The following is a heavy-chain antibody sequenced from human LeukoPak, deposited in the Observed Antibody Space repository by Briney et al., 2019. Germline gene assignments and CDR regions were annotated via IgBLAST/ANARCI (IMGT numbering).Heavy chain of an antibody. D-gene: IGHD4/OR15-4a*01. CDR2: GYYDGDGT. V-gene: IGHV4-59*01. CDR1: GDSFSGYY. CDR3: ARQMTTLTMGRTFDV. Sequence: PSETLSLTCTVSGDSFSGYYWHLLRQPPGKGLEWIGFGYYDGDGTAYNPSLKSRVTMSADSSKNHFSLKLTSVSAADTAVYYCARQMTTLTMGRTFDVWGQGTMVTVSS. J-gene: IGHJ3*01.